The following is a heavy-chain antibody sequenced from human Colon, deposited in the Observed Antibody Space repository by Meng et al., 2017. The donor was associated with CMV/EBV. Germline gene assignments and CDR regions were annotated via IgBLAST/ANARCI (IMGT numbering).Heavy chain of an antibody. CDR3: ATAHTVLLGHCTSTTCYTLDS. CDR1: GYTLTELP. J-gene: IGHJ4*02. Sequence: ASVKVSCKVSGYTLTELPMHWVRQAPGKGLEWMGGFDPEAGAKIYAQKFQGRLTMTEDTSTGTACMELSSLRSEDTAVYYCATAHTVLLGHCTSTTCYTLDSWGQGTLVTVSS. D-gene: IGHD2-2*02. V-gene: IGHV1-24*01. CDR2: FDPEAGAK.